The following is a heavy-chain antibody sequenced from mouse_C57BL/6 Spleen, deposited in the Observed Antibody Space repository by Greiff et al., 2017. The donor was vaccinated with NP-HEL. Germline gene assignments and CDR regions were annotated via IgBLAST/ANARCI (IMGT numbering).Heavy chain of an antibody. V-gene: IGHV1-78*01. CDR1: GYTFTDHT. D-gene: IGHD1-1*01. Sequence: VQLVESDAELVKPGASVKISCKVSGYTFTDHTIHWMKQRPEQGLEWIGYIYPRDGSTKYNEKFKGKATLTADKSSSTAYMQLNSLTSEDSAVYFCARPSYITTVEFAYWGQGTLVTVSA. J-gene: IGHJ3*01. CDR2: IYPRDGST. CDR3: ARPSYITTVEFAY.